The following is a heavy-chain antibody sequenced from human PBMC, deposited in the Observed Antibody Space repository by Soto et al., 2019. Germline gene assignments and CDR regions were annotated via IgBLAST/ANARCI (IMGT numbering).Heavy chain of an antibody. CDR2: INAGNGNT. V-gene: IGHV1-3*01. CDR1: GYTFTSYA. Sequence: GASVKVSCKASGYTFTSYAMHWVRQAPGQRLEWMGWINAGNGNTKYSQKFQGRVTITRDTSASTAYMELSSLRSEDTAVYYCAKGREVVVAATSWFHPWGQGTLVTVSS. D-gene: IGHD2-15*01. J-gene: IGHJ5*02. CDR3: AKGREVVVAATSWFHP.